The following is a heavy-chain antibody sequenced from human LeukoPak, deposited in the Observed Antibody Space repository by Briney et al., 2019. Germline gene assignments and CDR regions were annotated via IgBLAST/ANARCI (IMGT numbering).Heavy chain of an antibody. CDR3: ASNIPPDTAMASAWRKYYYYGMDV. CDR1: GYTFTSYG. Sequence: SVTVSCKATGYTFTSYGFSWVRQPPGQGLEWMGWINAYNGNTNYAQNLQGRVTMTTDTSTSTAYIELRTLRSDDTAVHYCASNIPPDTAMASAWRKYYYYGMDVWGQATTVTVSS. V-gene: IGHV1-18*01. D-gene: IGHD5-18*01. CDR2: INAYNGNT. J-gene: IGHJ6*02.